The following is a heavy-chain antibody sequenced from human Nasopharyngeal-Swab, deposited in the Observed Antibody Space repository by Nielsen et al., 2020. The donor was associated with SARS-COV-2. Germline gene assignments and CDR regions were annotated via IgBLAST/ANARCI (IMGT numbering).Heavy chain of an antibody. V-gene: IGHV1-69*04. Sequence: SVKVSCKASGGTFSSYAISWVRQAPGQGLEWMGRIIPILGIANYEQKFQGRVTITADKSTSTAYMELSSLRSEDTAVYYCAREAWGSAMDMNWFDPWGQGTLVTVSS. CDR2: IIPILGIA. D-gene: IGHD5-18*01. CDR3: AREAWGSAMDMNWFDP. CDR1: GGTFSSYA. J-gene: IGHJ5*02.